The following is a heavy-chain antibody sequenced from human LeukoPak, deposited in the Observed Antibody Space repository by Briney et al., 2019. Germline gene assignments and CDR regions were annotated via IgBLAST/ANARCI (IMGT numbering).Heavy chain of an antibody. CDR3: ARVAAAEFVWCHFDY. D-gene: IGHD4/OR15-4a*01. J-gene: IGHJ4*02. V-gene: IGHV3-30*14. Sequence: PGGSLRLSCAASGFTFSSYAMHWVRQAPGKGLEWVAVISYDGSNKYYADSVKGRFSISRDNSKNTVFLQMNSLRAEDTAVYYCARVAAAEFVWCHFDYWGQGTLVTVSS. CDR2: ISYDGSNK. CDR1: GFTFSSYA.